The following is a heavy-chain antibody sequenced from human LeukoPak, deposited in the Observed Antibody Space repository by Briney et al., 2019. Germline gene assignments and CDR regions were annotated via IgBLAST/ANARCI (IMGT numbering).Heavy chain of an antibody. D-gene: IGHD5-12*01. CDR3: TNVDDY. Sequence: GGSLRLSCTASGFTFSRYWMHWVRQAPGRGLVWVSHVNSDGSSTTYADSVKGRFTISRDNAKNTLYLQMNSLRAEDTAMYYCTNVDDYWGQGTLVTVSS. V-gene: IGHV3-74*01. J-gene: IGHJ4*02. CDR2: VNSDGSST. CDR1: GFTFSRYW.